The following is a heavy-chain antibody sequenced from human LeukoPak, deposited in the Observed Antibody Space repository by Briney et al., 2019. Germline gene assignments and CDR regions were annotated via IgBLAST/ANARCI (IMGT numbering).Heavy chain of an antibody. CDR2: IHYSGST. V-gene: IGHV4-59*01. CDR3: ARGKWELPHFDY. J-gene: IGHJ4*02. Sequence: SETLSLTCTVSGGSINNYYWSWIRQPPGKGLEWIGYIHYSGSTNYNPSLKSRVTISVDTSKNPFSLKLSSVTAADTAVYYCARGKWELPHFDYWGQGTLVTVSS. D-gene: IGHD1-26*01. CDR1: GGSINNYY.